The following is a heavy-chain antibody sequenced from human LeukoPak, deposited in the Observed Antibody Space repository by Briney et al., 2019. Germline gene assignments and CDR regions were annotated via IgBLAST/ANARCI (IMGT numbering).Heavy chain of an antibody. CDR2: IYYSGST. CDR1: GGSISSSSYY. V-gene: IGHV4-39*07. CDR3: ARAYGSTSPVGY. Sequence: SETLSLTCTVSGGSISSSSYYWGWIRQPPGKGLEWIGSIYYSGSTYYNPSLKSRVTISVDTSKNQFSLKLSSVTAADTAVYYCARAYGSTSPVGYWGQGTLVTVSS. J-gene: IGHJ4*02. D-gene: IGHD2-2*01.